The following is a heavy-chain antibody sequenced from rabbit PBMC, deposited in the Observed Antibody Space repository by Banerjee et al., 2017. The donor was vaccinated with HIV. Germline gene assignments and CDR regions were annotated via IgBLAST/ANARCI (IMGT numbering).Heavy chain of an antibody. CDR2: IYTGSSGST. CDR3: ARDLAGVIGWNFGL. CDR1: GFDFSSYW. Sequence: QQQLEESGGGLVQPGGSLKLSCKASGFDFSSYWMSWVRQAPGKGLEWIGYIYTGSSGSTYYASWAKGRFTISKTSSTTVTLQMTSLTAADTATYFCARDLAGVIGWNFGLWGPGTLVTVS. D-gene: IGHD4-1*01. J-gene: IGHJ4*01. V-gene: IGHV1S45*01.